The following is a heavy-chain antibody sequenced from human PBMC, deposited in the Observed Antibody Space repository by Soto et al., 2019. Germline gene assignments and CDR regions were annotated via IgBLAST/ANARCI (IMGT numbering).Heavy chain of an antibody. V-gene: IGHV1-46*01. Sequence: ASVKVSCKASGYTFTSYYMHWVRQAPGQGLEWMGIINPSGGSTSYAQKFQGRVTMTRDTSTSTVYMELSSLRSEDTAVYYCARVRLFADYDILTGYRGFDYWGQGTLVTVSS. J-gene: IGHJ4*02. CDR2: INPSGGST. CDR1: GYTFTSYY. CDR3: ARVRLFADYDILTGYRGFDY. D-gene: IGHD3-9*01.